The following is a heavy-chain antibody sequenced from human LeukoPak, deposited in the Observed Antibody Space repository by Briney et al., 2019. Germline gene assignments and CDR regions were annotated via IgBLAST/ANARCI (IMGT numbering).Heavy chain of an antibody. Sequence: SETLSLTCTVSGGSISSYYWSWIRQPPGKGLEWIGYIYYSGSTNYNPSLKSRVTISVDTSKNQFSLKLSSVTAADTAVYYCARDIYGSGSLFDYWSQGTLVTVSS. J-gene: IGHJ4*02. CDR1: GGSISSYY. CDR2: IYYSGST. CDR3: ARDIYGSGSLFDY. V-gene: IGHV4-59*01. D-gene: IGHD3-10*01.